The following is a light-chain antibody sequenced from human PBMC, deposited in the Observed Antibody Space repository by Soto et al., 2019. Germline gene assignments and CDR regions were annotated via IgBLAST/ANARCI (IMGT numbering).Light chain of an antibody. CDR2: DAS. CDR1: QTVSSNY. CDR3: QQRSNGAIP. J-gene: IGKJ5*01. V-gene: IGKV3-11*01. Sequence: ESILAQSGKTVSLARGERATHSCRASQTVSSNYLAWCQQRPGQAPRLLIYDASNRATGIPARFSASGSGTEFTLTIRSLEPEDFAVYYCQQRSNGAIPLCHGARLAVK.